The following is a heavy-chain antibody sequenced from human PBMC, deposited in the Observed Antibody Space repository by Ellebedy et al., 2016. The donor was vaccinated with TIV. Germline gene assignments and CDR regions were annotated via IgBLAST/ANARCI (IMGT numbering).Heavy chain of an antibody. V-gene: IGHV3-7*04. Sequence: GESLKISXAASGFTFRSYWMSWVRQAPGKGLEWVANIKQDGSEKNYVDSVKGRFTISRDNAKNSLYLQMNSLRVEDTAVYYCARDVSIWGQGTLVTVSS. CDR1: GFTFRSYW. CDR3: ARDVSI. CDR2: IKQDGSEK. D-gene: IGHD5/OR15-5a*01. J-gene: IGHJ4*02.